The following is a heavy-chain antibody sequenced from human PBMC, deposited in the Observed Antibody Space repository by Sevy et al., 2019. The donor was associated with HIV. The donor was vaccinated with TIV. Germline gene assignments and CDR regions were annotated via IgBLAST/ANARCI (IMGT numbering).Heavy chain of an antibody. D-gene: IGHD2-21*01. CDR1: GFTFSNFG. CDR3: ARGPSLIVAGAAGYLDY. V-gene: IGHV3-33*01. CDR2: MWYDGNNK. J-gene: IGHJ4*02. Sequence: GGSLRLSCTASGFTFSNFGIHWVRQAPGKGLQWVALMWYDGNNKYYADSVKGRFTISRESSKNTVYLQMKNLRAEDTAMYYCARGPSLIVAGAAGYLDYWGQGTLVTVSS.